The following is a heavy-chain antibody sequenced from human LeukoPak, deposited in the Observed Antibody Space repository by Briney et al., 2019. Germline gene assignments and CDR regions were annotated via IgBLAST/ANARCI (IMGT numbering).Heavy chain of an antibody. V-gene: IGHV3-15*01. J-gene: IGHJ4*02. CDR3: TTIRDYGNYAFDY. Sequence: PGGSLRLSCAASGLTFSSYAMSWVRQGPGKGLEWVGRIRSKTDGGTTDYAEPVKGRYTISRDDSKNTLYLQMNSLKTEDTAVYYCTTIRDYGNYAFDYWGQGTRVTVSS. CDR2: IRSKTDGGTT. D-gene: IGHD4-11*01. CDR1: GLTFSSYA.